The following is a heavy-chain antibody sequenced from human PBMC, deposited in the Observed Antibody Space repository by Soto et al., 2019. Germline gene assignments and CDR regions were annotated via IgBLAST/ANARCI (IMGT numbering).Heavy chain of an antibody. J-gene: IGHJ5*02. V-gene: IGHV1-18*01. Sequence: QVQLVQSGTEVKKPGASVKVSCKASGYTFTNYGLTWVRQAPGQGLEWMGWISAYNGHTKYAQKFQGRVTMTRDTSTSTVYRELRSLRSDDTAVYYCARWAGGDHAWLDPWGQGTLVTVSS. D-gene: IGHD2-21*02. CDR2: ISAYNGHT. CDR3: ARWAGGDHAWLDP. CDR1: GYTFTNYG.